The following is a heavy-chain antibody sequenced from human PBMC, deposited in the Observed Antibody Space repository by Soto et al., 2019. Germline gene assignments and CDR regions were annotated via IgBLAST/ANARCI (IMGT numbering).Heavy chain of an antibody. V-gene: IGHV3-23*01. Sequence: GGSLRLSCAASGFTFSSYAMSWVRQAPGKGPEWVSAISGSGGSTYYADSVKGRFTISRDNSKNTLYLQMNSLRAEDTAVYYCAREITIFGVVISGMDAWGQGTTVTVSS. CDR2: ISGSGGST. CDR1: GFTFSSYA. CDR3: AREITIFGVVISGMDA. D-gene: IGHD3-3*01. J-gene: IGHJ6*02.